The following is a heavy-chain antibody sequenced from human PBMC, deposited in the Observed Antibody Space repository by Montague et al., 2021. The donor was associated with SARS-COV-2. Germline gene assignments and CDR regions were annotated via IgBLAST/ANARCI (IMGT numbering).Heavy chain of an antibody. V-gene: IGHV4-39*01. CDR1: GGSISSSSYY. Sequence: SETLSLTCTVSGGSISSSSYYWGWIRQPPGKGLEWIGSIYYSGSTYYNPSPKSRVTISVDTSKNQFSLKLSPVTAADTAVYYCASPTYYYDSSGSDAFDIWGQGTMVTVSS. CDR3: ASPTYYYDSSGSDAFDI. D-gene: IGHD3-22*01. CDR2: IYYSGST. J-gene: IGHJ3*02.